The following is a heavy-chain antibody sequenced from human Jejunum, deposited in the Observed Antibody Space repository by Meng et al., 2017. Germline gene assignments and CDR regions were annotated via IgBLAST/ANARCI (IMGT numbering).Heavy chain of an antibody. Sequence: GRSMRLSCAAAGFTFSNYAMSWVRQSPGKGLEWVSFISGSGDSTYYADSLKGRFTISRDNSKNTLYLQLNSLRAEDTAVYNCAKGRCSSGSCSGLDYWGQGTLVTVSS. CDR1: GFTFSNYA. V-gene: IGHV3-23*01. CDR3: AKGRCSSGSCSGLDY. D-gene: IGHD2-15*01. J-gene: IGHJ4*02. CDR2: ISGSGDST.